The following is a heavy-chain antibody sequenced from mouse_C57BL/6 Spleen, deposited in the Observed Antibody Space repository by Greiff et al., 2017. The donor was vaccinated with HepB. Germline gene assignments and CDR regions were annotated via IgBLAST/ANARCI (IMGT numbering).Heavy chain of an antibody. V-gene: IGHV3-6*01. J-gene: IGHJ4*01. CDR2: ISYDGSN. CDR1: GYSITSGYY. D-gene: IGHD2-4*01. CDR3: NYDYDDAMDY. Sequence: EVQLLESGPGLVKPSQSLSLTCSVTGYSITSGYYWNWIRQFPGNKLEWMGYISYDGSNNYNPSLKNRISIPRDTSKNQFFLKLNSVTTEDTATYYCNYDYDDAMDYWGQGTSVTVSS.